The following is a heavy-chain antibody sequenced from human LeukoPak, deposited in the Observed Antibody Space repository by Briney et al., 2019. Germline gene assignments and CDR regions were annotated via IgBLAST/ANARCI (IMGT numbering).Heavy chain of an antibody. J-gene: IGHJ4*02. V-gene: IGHV4-59*08. CDR3: ARHGIAVALAGFDY. D-gene: IGHD6-19*01. Sequence: TTSETLSLTCTVSGGSISPFYWNWIRQPPGKGLEWIGYIYYTGGTSYSPSLNSRATISVDTSKNQFSLKLSSVTAADTAVYYCARHGIAVALAGFDYWGQGTLVTVSS. CDR2: IYYTGGT. CDR1: GGSISPFY.